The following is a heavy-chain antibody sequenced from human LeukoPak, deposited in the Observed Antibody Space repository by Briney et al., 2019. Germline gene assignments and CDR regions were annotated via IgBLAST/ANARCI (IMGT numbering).Heavy chain of an antibody. V-gene: IGHV3-7*01. J-gene: IGHJ4*02. D-gene: IGHD3-10*02. CDR2: IEHDGSET. CDR1: GFTFSRYW. Sequence: GGSLRLSCAASGFTFSRYWMSWVRQAPGKGLEWVANIEHDGSETYYVDSVKGRFTISRDNAKNSLYLQMNSLRAEDTAVYYCATVCAVFGECDVFEYWGQGTLVTVSS. CDR3: ATVCAVFGECDVFEY.